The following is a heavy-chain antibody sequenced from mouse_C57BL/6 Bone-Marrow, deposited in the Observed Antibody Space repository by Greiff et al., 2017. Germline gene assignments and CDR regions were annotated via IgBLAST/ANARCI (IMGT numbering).Heavy chain of an antibody. CDR1: GYTFTSYW. J-gene: IGHJ1*03. Sequence: VQLQQSGTVLARPGASVKMSCKTSGYTFTSYWMHWVKQRPGQGLEWIGAIYPGNSDTSYNQKFKGQAKLTAVTSASTAYMELSSLTNEDSAVYYCTRQGFITTVVCYFDVWGTGTTVTVSS. CDR2: IYPGNSDT. CDR3: TRQGFITTVVCYFDV. V-gene: IGHV1-5*01. D-gene: IGHD1-1*01.